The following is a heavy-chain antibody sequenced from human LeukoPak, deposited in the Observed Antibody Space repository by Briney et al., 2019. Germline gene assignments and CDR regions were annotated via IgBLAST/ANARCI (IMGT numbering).Heavy chain of an antibody. CDR1: GFTFSSYA. Sequence: PGGSLRLSCAASGFTFSSYAMSWVRQAPGMGLEWVSRIGSSGDITYYADSVKGRFTISRDNSENTLYLQMNGLRAEDTAIYFCATGAYCDHWGQGTLVTVSS. J-gene: IGHJ4*02. CDR3: ATGAYCDH. V-gene: IGHV3-23*01. CDR2: IGSSGDIT.